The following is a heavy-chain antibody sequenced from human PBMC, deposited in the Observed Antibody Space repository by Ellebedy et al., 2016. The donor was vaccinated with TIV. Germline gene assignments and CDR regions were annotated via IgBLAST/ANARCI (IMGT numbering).Heavy chain of an antibody. D-gene: IGHD4-23*01. J-gene: IGHJ4*02. Sequence: GESLKISXAASGFTFSSYGLHWVRQAPGKGLEWVAVISYDGSNKYYADSVKGRFTISRDNSKNTLYLQMISLRAEDTAVYYCANDDYGGNSGAPDYWGQGTLVTVSS. V-gene: IGHV3-30*18. CDR1: GFTFSSYG. CDR2: ISYDGSNK. CDR3: ANDDYGGNSGAPDY.